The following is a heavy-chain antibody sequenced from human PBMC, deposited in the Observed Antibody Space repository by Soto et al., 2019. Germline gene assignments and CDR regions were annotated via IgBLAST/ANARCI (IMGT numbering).Heavy chain of an antibody. J-gene: IGHJ5*02. CDR1: GYTFTSYG. D-gene: IGHD5-18*01. CDR2: ISAYNGNT. Sequence: VASVKVSCKASGYTFTSYGISWVRQAPGQGLEWMGWISAYNGNTNYAQKLQGRVTMTTDTSTSTAYMELRSLRSDDTALYYFARAPLIVVDTALSSWFDPWGQGTLVTVSS. CDR3: ARAPLIVVDTALSSWFDP. V-gene: IGHV1-18*01.